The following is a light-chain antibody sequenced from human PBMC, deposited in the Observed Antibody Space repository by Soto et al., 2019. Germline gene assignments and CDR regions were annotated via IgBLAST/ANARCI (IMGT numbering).Light chain of an antibody. J-gene: IGKJ5*01. V-gene: IGKV3-11*01. Sequence: IVLTQSPATLSLYPGGSATLSCRASQSVNINLAWYQQKPGQAPRLVIYDGSHRATDFPARFSGGGSGTHFTLNISYVEHEAAAVYYCQQRRKWAPDFCQGTRLEI. CDR1: QSVNIN. CDR2: DGS. CDR3: QQRRKWAPD.